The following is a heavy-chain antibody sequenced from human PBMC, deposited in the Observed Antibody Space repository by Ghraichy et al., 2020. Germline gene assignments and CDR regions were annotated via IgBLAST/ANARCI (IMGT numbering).Heavy chain of an antibody. CDR3: AREKANVVAAAGQIYYYYYGMDV. Sequence: ASVKVSCKASGYTFTSYYMHWVRQAPGQGLEWMGIINPSGGSTSYAQKFQGRVTMTRDTSTSTVYMELSSLRSEDTAVYYCAREKANVVAAAGQIYYYYYGMDVWGQGTTVTVSS. V-gene: IGHV1-46*01. CDR2: INPSGGST. D-gene: IGHD6-13*01. J-gene: IGHJ6*02. CDR1: GYTFTSYY.